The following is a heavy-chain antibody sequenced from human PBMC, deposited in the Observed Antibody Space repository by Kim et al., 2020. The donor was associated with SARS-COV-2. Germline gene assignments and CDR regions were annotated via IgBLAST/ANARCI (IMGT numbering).Heavy chain of an antibody. J-gene: IGHJ5*02. CDR2: ISSSSSYI. V-gene: IGHV3-21*01. CDR1: GFTFSSYS. CDR3: ARGGDIVVVPAGWFDP. D-gene: IGHD2-2*01. Sequence: GGSLRLSCAASGFTFSSYSMNWVRQAPGKGLEWVSSISSSSSYIYYADSVKGRFTISRDNAKNSLYLQMNSLRAEDTAVYYCARGGDIVVVPAGWFDPWGPGTLFTVSS.